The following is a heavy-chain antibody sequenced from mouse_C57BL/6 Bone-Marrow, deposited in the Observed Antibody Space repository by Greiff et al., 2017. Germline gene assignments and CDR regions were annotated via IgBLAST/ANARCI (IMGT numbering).Heavy chain of an antibody. CDR3: ACGDYGSGSDFDN. D-gene: IGHD1-1*01. J-gene: IGHJ2*01. CDR2: IHPANGNT. CDR1: GFNFNNSS. V-gene: IGHV14-3*01. Sequence: VQLQQSVAELVRPGASVKLSCTASGFNFNNSSMHWVKQSPEKGLEWIGRIHPANGNTKYAAKFKGKATITADTSSNTAYLQLSSLTSEDTAIYYGACGDYGSGSDFDNGGGGNTLSVSS.